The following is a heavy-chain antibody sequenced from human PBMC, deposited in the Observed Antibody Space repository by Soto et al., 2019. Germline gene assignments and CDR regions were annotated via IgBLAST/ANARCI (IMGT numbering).Heavy chain of an antibody. CDR3: ASYAGPDYDSSGDAFDI. D-gene: IGHD3-22*01. Sequence: ASVKVSCKASGGTFSSYAISWVRQAPGQGLEWMGRIIPILGIANYAQKFQGRVTITADKSTSTAYMELSSLRSEDTAVYYCASYAGPDYDSSGDAFDIWGQGTMVTVSS. CDR2: IIPILGIA. J-gene: IGHJ3*02. CDR1: GGTFSSYA. V-gene: IGHV1-69*04.